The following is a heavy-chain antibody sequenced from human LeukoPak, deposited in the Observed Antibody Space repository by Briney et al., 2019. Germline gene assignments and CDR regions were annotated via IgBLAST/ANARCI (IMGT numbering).Heavy chain of an antibody. V-gene: IGHV3-7*01. Sequence: PGGSLRLSCAASGFTFSSYWMSWVRQAPGKGLEWVANIKQDGSERYYVDSMKGRFTISRDNAKNSLYLQMNSLRAEDTAVYYCARDKIVGATHFDYWGQGTLVTVSS. CDR1: GFTFSSYW. D-gene: IGHD1-26*01. CDR3: ARDKIVGATHFDY. J-gene: IGHJ4*02. CDR2: IKQDGSER.